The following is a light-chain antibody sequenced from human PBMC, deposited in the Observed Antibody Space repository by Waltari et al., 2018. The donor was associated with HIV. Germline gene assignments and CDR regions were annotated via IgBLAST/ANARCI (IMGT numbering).Light chain of an antibody. V-gene: IGKV2-30*01. J-gene: IGKJ2*02. Sequence: VVLTQSPLSLSVTLGQPDSISRKSSQSIEYTNGNTYLTLFHQRPGQSPRRLIFAISTRDSGVPDRFSGSGSGTDFTLKLSRLETEDVGTYYCMQGTYWPRTFGQGTKLEV. CDR2: AIS. CDR1: QSIEYTNGNTY. CDR3: MQGTYWPRT.